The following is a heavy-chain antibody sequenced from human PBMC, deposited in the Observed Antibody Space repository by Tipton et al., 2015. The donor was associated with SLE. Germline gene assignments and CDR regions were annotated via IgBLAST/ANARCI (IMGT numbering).Heavy chain of an antibody. D-gene: IGHD2-15*01. CDR2: ISWNSGSI. V-gene: IGHV3-9*01. CDR3: AKEGGYCSGGSCPFDY. CDR1: GFTFDDYA. Sequence: SLRLSCAASGFTFDDYAMHWVRQAPGKGLEWVSGISWNSGSIGYADSVKGRFTISRDNATNSLYLQMNSLRAEDTASYYCAKEGGYCSGGSCPFDYWGQGTLVTVSS. J-gene: IGHJ4*02.